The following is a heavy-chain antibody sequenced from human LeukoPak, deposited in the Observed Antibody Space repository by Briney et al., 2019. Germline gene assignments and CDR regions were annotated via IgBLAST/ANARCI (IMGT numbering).Heavy chain of an antibody. V-gene: IGHV3-30*02. Sequence: GGSLRLSCAASGFTFSSYGMHCVRQAPGKGLGWVAFIRYDGSNKYYADPAKGRFPISRDNSKNTLYLQINRLRAEAPAVNSFAKEPYGSGSIWGQGTLVTVSS. CDR2: IRYDGSNK. CDR1: GFTFSSYG. D-gene: IGHD3-10*01. CDR3: AKEPYGSGSI. J-gene: IGHJ4*02.